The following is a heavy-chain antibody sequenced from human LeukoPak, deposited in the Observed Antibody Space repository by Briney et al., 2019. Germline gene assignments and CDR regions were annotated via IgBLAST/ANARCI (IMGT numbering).Heavy chain of an antibody. CDR3: AGGTCSGGSCYSLGGIDY. V-gene: IGHV4-61*02. D-gene: IGHD2-15*01. Sequence: SETLSLTCTVSGGSISSGSYYWSWVRQPAGRGLEWIGRTYTSGSTNYNPSLKSRVTISVNTSKNQFSLKLSSVPAADTAVYYCAGGTCSGGSCYSLGGIDYWGQGTLVTVSS. CDR1: GGSISSGSYY. CDR2: TYTSGST. J-gene: IGHJ4*02.